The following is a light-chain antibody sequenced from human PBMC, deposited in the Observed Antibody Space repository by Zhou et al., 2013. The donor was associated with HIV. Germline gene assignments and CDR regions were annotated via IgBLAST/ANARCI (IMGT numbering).Light chain of an antibody. Sequence: DIQMTQSPSSLSASVGDRVTITCRASQGISSWLAWYQQKPGKAPKVLIYGASTLQSGVPSRFSGSGSGTDFTLTINTLEPGDFATYYCLQFYNIPLTFGGGTNVEIK. CDR3: LQFYNIPLT. V-gene: IGKV1D-16*01. J-gene: IGKJ4*01. CDR2: GAS. CDR1: QGISSW.